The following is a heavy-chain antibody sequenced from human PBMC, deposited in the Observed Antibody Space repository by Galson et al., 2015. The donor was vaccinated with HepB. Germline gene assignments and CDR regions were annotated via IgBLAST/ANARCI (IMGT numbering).Heavy chain of an antibody. CDR3: AKGLERRPFDY. D-gene: IGHD1-1*01. Sequence: SLRLSCAASGFTFDDYAMHWVRQAPGKGLEWVSGISWNSGSIGYADSVKGRFTISRDNAKNSLYLQMNSLRAEDTAVYFCAKGLERRPFDYWGQGTLVTVSS. CDR1: GFTFDDYA. V-gene: IGHV3-9*01. J-gene: IGHJ4*02. CDR2: ISWNSGSI.